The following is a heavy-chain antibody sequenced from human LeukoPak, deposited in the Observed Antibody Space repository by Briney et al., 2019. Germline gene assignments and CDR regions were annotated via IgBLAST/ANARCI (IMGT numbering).Heavy chain of an antibody. V-gene: IGHV3-64*01. CDR2: ISSNGGST. CDR3: AREMGGAADY. CDR1: GFTFSSHA. D-gene: IGHD2-15*01. J-gene: IGHJ4*02. Sequence: GGSLRLSCAASGFTFSSHAMHWVRQAPGKGLEYVSAISSNGGSTYYANSVKGRFTISRDNSKNTLYLQMGSLRAEDMAVYYCAREMGGAADYWGQGTLVTVSS.